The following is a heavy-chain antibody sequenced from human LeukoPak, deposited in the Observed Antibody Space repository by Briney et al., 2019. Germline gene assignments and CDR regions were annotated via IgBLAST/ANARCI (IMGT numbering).Heavy chain of an antibody. J-gene: IGHJ4*02. D-gene: IGHD5-12*01. Sequence: GGSLRLSCAASGITFSYYWMRWVRQAPGKGLVWVSRIDADGGRANYADSVRGRFTISRDNAKRTLYLQMNRLRAEDTAVYYCAIECGYDPSKYLGQGALVT. CDR3: AIECGYDPSKY. CDR1: GITFSYYW. V-gene: IGHV3-74*01. CDR2: IDADGGRA.